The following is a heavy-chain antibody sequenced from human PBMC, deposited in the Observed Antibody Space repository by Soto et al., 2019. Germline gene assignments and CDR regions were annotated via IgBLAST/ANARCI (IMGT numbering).Heavy chain of an antibody. CDR3: ARGLGYCRDGVCTLFDC. CDR1: GYSFTNYW. J-gene: IGHJ4*02. D-gene: IGHD2-8*01. CDR2: ISPVDSNI. Sequence: GESLKISCKGSGYSFTNYWIAWVRQMPGKGLEWMGMISPVDSNIRYSPSFQGQVTISADKSISTAYLQWSSLKASDTAMYYCARGLGYCRDGVCTLFDCWGQGTLVTVPQ. V-gene: IGHV5-51*01.